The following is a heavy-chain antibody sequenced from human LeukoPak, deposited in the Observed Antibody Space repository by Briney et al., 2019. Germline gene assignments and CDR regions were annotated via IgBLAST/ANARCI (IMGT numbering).Heavy chain of an antibody. CDR2: IYYSGST. D-gene: IGHD4-17*01. CDR3: ARQQRGTVTSVDH. CDR1: GGSISSYY. V-gene: IGHV4-59*08. J-gene: IGHJ4*02. Sequence: PSETLSLTCTVSGGSISSYYRSWIRQPPGKGLEWIGYIYYSGSTNYNPSLKSRVTISVDTSKNQFSLKLSSVTAADTAVYYCARQQRGTVTSVDHWGQGTLVTVSS.